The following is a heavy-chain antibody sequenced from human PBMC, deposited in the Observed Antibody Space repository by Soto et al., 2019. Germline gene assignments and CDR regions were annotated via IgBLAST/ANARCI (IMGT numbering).Heavy chain of an antibody. Sequence: VQMVESGGGVGQPGGSLRLSCEASGFAFDTYAMHWVRQAPGKGLEWVALVSSDGTKKHLADSVKGRFTISRDNSKSLVYLQMKSLRGEDTAVYYCAKAVAAAYYYHYYGMDVWGQGTAVTVSS. D-gene: IGHD6-13*01. J-gene: IGHJ6*02. CDR3: AKAVAAAYYYHYYGMDV. CDR2: VSSDGTKK. V-gene: IGHV3-30-3*01. CDR1: GFAFDTYA.